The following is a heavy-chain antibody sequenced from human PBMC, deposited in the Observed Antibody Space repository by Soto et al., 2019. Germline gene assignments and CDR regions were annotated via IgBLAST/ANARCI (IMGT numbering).Heavy chain of an antibody. J-gene: IGHJ4*02. CDR1: GGSVSSGSYY. D-gene: IGHD6-19*01. Sequence: LSLTCTVSGGSVSSGSYYWSWIRQPPGKGLEWIGYIYNSGSTNFNPSLKSRVTISVDTSKNQFSLRLSSVTAADTAVYYCARGAVRQFPYYFDHWGQGTLVTVSS. V-gene: IGHV4-61*01. CDR3: ARGAVRQFPYYFDH. CDR2: IYNSGST.